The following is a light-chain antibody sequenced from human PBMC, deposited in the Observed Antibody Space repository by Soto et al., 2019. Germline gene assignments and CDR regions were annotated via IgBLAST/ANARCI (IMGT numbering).Light chain of an antibody. CDR1: SSDVGGYNY. CDR2: DVS. J-gene: IGLJ2*01. V-gene: IGLV2-14*01. Sequence: QSALTQPASVSGSPGQSITISCTGTSSDVGGYNYVSWYQQHPGKAPKLMIYDVSNRPSGVSNRFSGSKSGNTASLTISGLQADDEDDYYCSSYTSSSTQVFGGGTKLTVL. CDR3: SSYTSSSTQV.